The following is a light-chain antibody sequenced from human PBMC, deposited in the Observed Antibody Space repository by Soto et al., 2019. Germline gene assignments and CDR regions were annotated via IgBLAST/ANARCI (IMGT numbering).Light chain of an antibody. CDR2: DVS. Sequence: QSVLTQPASVSGSPGQSITISCTGTSSDVGGYNYVSWYQQHPGKAPKLMIYDVSNLPSGVSNRFSGSKSGNTASLTISGLQAEDEADYYCFSYPSSSTLNVFGTGTKLTVL. CDR1: SSDVGGYNY. CDR3: FSYPSSSTLNV. J-gene: IGLJ1*01. V-gene: IGLV2-14*01.